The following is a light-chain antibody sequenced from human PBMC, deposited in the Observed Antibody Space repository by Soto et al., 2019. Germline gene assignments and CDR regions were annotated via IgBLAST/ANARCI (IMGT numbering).Light chain of an antibody. CDR2: EVT. CDR3: TSYVGNDILV. Sequence: QSALTQPPSASGSPGQSVTISCTGTSSDVGAYKYVSWYQQYPGKAPKLMISEVTKRPSGVPDRFSGSKSGNTASLTVSGLQAEDEADYYCTSYVGNDILVFGGGTKLTVL. J-gene: IGLJ3*02. CDR1: SSDVGAYKY. V-gene: IGLV2-8*01.